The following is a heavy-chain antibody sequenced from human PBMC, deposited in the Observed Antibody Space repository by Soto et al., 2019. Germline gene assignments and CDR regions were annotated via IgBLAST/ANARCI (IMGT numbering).Heavy chain of an antibody. CDR3: ARDHGNYGFRPRGMDV. CDR1: GGTFSSYA. J-gene: IGHJ6*02. D-gene: IGHD3-10*01. CDR2: IIPIFGTA. V-gene: IGHV1-69*13. Sequence: SVKVSCKASGGTFSSYAISWVRRAPGQGLEWMGGIIPIFGTANYAQKFQGRVTITADESTSTAYMELSSLRSEDTAVYYCARDHGNYGFRPRGMDVWGQGTTVTVSS.